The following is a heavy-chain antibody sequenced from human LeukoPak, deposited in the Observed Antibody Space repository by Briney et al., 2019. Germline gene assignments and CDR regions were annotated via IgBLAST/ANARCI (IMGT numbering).Heavy chain of an antibody. CDR1: GYSINNYW. CDR2: IYPADSDI. Sequence: PGESLKISCKGSGYSINNYWIGWVRQMPGKGLEWMGTIYPADSDIRYSPSFQGQVTISADKSISTAYLQWSSLKASDTAMYYCARQEYCSGGSCYTWFDPWGQGTLVTVSS. V-gene: IGHV5-51*01. CDR3: ARQEYCSGGSCYTWFDP. J-gene: IGHJ5*02. D-gene: IGHD2-15*01.